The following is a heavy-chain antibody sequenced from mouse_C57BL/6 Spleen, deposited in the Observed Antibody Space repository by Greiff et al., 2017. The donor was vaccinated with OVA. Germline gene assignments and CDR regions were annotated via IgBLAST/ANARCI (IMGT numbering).Heavy chain of an antibody. CDR3: ARERGNYLDV. CDR1: GFTFSSYA. D-gene: IGHD2-1*01. CDR2: ISDGGSYT. Sequence: EVKLMESGGGLVKPGGSLKLSCAASGFTFSSYAMSWVRQTPEKRLEWVATISDGGSYTYYPDTVKGRFPISRDNAKNNLYLQMSHLKSEGTTMYYCARERGNYLDVWGTGTTVTVSS. J-gene: IGHJ1*03. V-gene: IGHV5-4*01.